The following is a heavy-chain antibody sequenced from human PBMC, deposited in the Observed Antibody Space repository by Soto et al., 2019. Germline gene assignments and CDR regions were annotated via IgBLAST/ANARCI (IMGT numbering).Heavy chain of an antibody. Sequence: ASVKVSCKASGYTFTSYAMHWVRQAPGQRLEWMGWINAGNGNTKYSQKFQGRVTITRDTSASTAYMELSSLRSEDTAVYYCARPPTVTTRMAFDIWGQGTMFTVSS. CDR1: GYTFTSYA. V-gene: IGHV1-3*01. D-gene: IGHD4-17*01. CDR3: ARPPTVTTRMAFDI. CDR2: INAGNGNT. J-gene: IGHJ3*02.